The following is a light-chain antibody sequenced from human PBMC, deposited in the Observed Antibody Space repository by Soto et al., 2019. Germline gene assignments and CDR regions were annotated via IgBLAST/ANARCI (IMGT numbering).Light chain of an antibody. CDR2: DVS. CDR1: SSDVGGYTY. V-gene: IGLV2-11*01. Sequence: SALTQPRSVSGSPGQSVPISCTGTSSDVGGYTYVSWYQQHPGKAPKVMIYDVSKRPSGVPDRFSGSKSGNTASLTISGLQSEDEADYYCCSYAGRYTYVFGTGTKVTVL. J-gene: IGLJ1*01. CDR3: CSYAGRYTYV.